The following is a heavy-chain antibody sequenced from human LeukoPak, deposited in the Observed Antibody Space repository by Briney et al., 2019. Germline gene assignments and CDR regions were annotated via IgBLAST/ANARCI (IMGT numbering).Heavy chain of an antibody. V-gene: IGHV3-7*05. CDR2: IKQDGSEK. Sequence: PGGSLRLSCAASGFTFSSYWMSWVRQAPGKGLQWVANIKQDGSEKYCVDSVKGRFTISRDNAKNSLSLQMNSLRAEDTAVYYCARYSSSWHAYDIWGQGTMATVSA. CDR3: ARYSSSWHAYDI. CDR1: GFTFSSYW. D-gene: IGHD6-13*01. J-gene: IGHJ3*02.